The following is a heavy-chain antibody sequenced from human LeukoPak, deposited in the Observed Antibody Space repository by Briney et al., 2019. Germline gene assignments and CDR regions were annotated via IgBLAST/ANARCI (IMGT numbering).Heavy chain of an antibody. CDR2: IYYSGST. CDR3: ARQREATTLDY. J-gene: IGHJ4*02. CDR1: GGSIGSYY. V-gene: IGHV4-59*08. Sequence: SETLSLTCTVSGGSIGSYYCNWIRQPPGKGLEWIGYIYYSGSTNYNPSLKSRVTISVDTSKNQFSLKLSSVTAADTPVCYCARQREATTLDYWGQGTLVTVSS. D-gene: IGHD5-12*01.